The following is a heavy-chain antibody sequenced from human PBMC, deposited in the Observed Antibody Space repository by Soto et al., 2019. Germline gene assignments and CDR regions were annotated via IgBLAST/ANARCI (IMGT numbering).Heavy chain of an antibody. Sequence: GASVKVSCKASGYTFTSYGISWVRQAPGQGLEWMGWISSYNGNTNYAQNLQGRVTMTTDTSTSTAYMELRSLRSNDTAVYYCARDCSSTSCYADAFDIWGQGTVVT. J-gene: IGHJ3*02. D-gene: IGHD2-2*01. V-gene: IGHV1-18*01. CDR3: ARDCSSTSCYADAFDI. CDR2: ISSYNGNT. CDR1: GYTFTSYG.